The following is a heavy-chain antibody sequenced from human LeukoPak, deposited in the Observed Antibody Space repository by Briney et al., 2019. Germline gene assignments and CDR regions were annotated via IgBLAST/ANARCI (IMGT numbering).Heavy chain of an antibody. CDR1: GYSISSGYY. CDR2: IYHSGST. Sequence: SETLSLTCAVSGYSISSGYYWGWIRPPPGKGLEWIGSIYHSGSTYCNPSLKSRVTISVDTSKNQFSLKLSSVTAADTAVYYCARHQYQLLYGYNWFDPWGQGTLVTVSS. V-gene: IGHV4-38-2*01. J-gene: IGHJ5*02. D-gene: IGHD2-2*02. CDR3: ARHQYQLLYGYNWFDP.